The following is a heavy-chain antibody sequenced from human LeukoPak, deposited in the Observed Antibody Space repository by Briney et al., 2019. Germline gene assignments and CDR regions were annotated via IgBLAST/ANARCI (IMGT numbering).Heavy chain of an antibody. Sequence: NSSETLSLTCKVSLGSINNYYWSWIRQAAGKGLEWIGRIHTSGTTYYSPSLKTRVTMSIDTSKNQFSLQLSAVGAADTAIYYCARVFGGNSLDFWGQGTLVAVSS. J-gene: IGHJ4*02. CDR3: ARVFGGNSLDF. CDR1: LGSINNYY. D-gene: IGHD1-26*01. V-gene: IGHV4-4*07. CDR2: IHTSGTT.